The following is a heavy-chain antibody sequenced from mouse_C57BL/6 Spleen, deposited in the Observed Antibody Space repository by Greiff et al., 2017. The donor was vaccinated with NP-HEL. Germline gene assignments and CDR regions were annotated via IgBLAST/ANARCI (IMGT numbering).Heavy chain of an antibody. V-gene: IGHV10-1*01. CDR2: IRSKSNNYAT. D-gene: IGHD2-4*01. J-gene: IGHJ3*01. CDR1: GFSFNTYA. Sequence: GGGLVQPKGSLKLSCAASGFSFNTYAMNWVRQAPGKGLEWVARIRSKSNNYATYYADSVKDRFTISRDDSESMLYLQMNNLKTEDTAMYYCVRLGYDYDGAYWGQGTLVTVSA. CDR3: VRLGYDYDGAY.